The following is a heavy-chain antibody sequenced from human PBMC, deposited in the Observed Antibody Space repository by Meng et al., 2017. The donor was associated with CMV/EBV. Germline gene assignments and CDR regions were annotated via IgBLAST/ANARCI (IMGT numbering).Heavy chain of an antibody. CDR3: ARDASFYYDSTGYHSAY. J-gene: IGHJ4*02. CDR1: GYTFNTFG. CDR2: ISGYNGVT. D-gene: IGHD3-22*01. V-gene: IGHV1-18*01. Sequence: QVQLVQSGPEVKKPGVSVKVSCKASGYTFNTFGISWVRQAPGQGLEWMGWISGYNGVTNYAPKMQGKVTMTTDPSTSTAYLELRSLRSDDTAVYFCARDASFYYDSTGYHSAYWGQGTLVTVSS.